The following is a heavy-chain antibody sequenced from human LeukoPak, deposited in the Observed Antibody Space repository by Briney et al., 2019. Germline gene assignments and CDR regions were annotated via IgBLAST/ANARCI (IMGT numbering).Heavy chain of an antibody. D-gene: IGHD3-22*01. V-gene: IGHV3-23*01. CDR3: AKVTMIVVFDI. Sequence: GGSLRLSCAASGFTFSSYSMNWVRQAPGKGLEWVSAISGSGGSTYYADSVKGRFTISRDNSKNTLYLQMNSLRAEDTAVYYCAKVTMIVVFDIWGQGTMVTVSS. CDR1: GFTFSSYS. CDR2: ISGSGGST. J-gene: IGHJ3*02.